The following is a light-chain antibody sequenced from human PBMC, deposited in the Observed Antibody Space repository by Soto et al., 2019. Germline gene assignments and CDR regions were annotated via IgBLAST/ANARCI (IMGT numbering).Light chain of an antibody. CDR2: EVS. CDR1: SSEVGSYNR. CDR3: SSCTNSSTYV. J-gene: IGLJ1*01. V-gene: IGLV2-18*02. Sequence: QSALTQPPSVSGSPGHAVAISCTGTSSEVGSYNRVAWYQQSPGTAPKVMIYEVSKRPSAVPDRISGSKSGNTASLTISGLESEDEADYYCSSCTNSSTYVFGTEIKVSVL.